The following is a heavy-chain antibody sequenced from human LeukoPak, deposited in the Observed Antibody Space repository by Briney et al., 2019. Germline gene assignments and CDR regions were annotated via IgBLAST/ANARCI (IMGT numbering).Heavy chain of an antibody. D-gene: IGHD4-11*01. Sequence: PGGSLRLSCTASGFSFSNYPVYWVRQAPGKGLECVAAMFCDGRHYAESVKGRFTVYTDNFRSAAYLQMNNLRTEDTAIYFCARDGDSREVDLDYWGQGTQVTVSS. CDR1: GFSFSNYP. CDR2: MFCDGR. CDR3: ARDGDSREVDLDY. J-gene: IGHJ4*02. V-gene: IGHV3-30*04.